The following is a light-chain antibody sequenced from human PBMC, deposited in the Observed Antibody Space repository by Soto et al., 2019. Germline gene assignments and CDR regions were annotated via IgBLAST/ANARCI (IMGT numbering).Light chain of an antibody. CDR2: GAS. CDR1: QSVRSGY. V-gene: IGKV3-20*01. J-gene: IGKJ2*01. Sequence: EILLTQSPGTLSLSPGERATLSCRASQSVRSGYLAWYQQKPGQAPRLLIYGASSRATGIPDRFSGSGSGTDFTLTISRLEPEDFAVYYCQQYGGSPFTFGLGTTVEIK. CDR3: QQYGGSPFT.